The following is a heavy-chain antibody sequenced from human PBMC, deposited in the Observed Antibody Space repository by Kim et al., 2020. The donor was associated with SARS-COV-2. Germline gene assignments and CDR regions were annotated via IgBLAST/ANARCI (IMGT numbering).Heavy chain of an antibody. D-gene: IGHD5-12*01. CDR1: GDSISSNSAA. J-gene: IGHJ4*02. CDR2: TYYRSKWYN. CDR3: ARDSRFGGYNSGPLDY. V-gene: IGHV6-1*01. Sequence: SQTLSLTCAISGDSISSNSAAWNWIRQSPSRGLEWLGRTYYRSKWYNDYAVSVKSRITINPDTSKNQFSLQLSSVTPEDTAMYYCARDSRFGGYNSGPLDYWGQGTLVTVSS.